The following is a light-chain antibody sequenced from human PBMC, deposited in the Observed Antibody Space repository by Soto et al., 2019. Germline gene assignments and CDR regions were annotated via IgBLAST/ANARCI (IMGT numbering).Light chain of an antibody. CDR3: AAWDARLDGVV. J-gene: IGLJ3*02. Sequence: QSVLTQPPSASGTPGQRVTISCSGSSSNIGTNTVNWFQQLPGTAPKLLIYSNNQRPSGVPDRFSGSKSGTSVSLAISGLQSEDGADYYCAAWDARLDGVVFGGGTKLTVL. V-gene: IGLV1-44*01. CDR1: SSNIGTNT. CDR2: SNN.